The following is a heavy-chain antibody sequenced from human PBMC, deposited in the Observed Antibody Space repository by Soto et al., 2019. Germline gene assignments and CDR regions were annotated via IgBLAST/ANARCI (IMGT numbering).Heavy chain of an antibody. CDR1: GFSFSSYS. CDR2: LSSSKTYI. D-gene: IGHD6-19*01. V-gene: IGHV3-48*02. Sequence: EVQLVESGGDLVQPGPSLRLSCAASGFSFSSYSMNWVRQAPGKGLEWISYLSSSKTYIWYADSVKGRFTISRDNAKNSLSLQVNSLRDEDTAVYYCVRDSGWAFDIWGLGTMVTVSS. CDR3: VRDSGWAFDI. J-gene: IGHJ3*02.